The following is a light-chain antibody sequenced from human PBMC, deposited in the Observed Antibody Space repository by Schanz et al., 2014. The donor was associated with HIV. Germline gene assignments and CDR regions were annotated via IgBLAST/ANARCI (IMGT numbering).Light chain of an antibody. J-gene: IGLJ2*01. CDR3: QSYDSSLRASV. CDR2: GNT. Sequence: QSVLTQPPSVSGAPGQRVTISCTGSSSNIGAGYDVHWFQQLPGTAPKLLIYGNTNRPSGVPDRFSGSKSGSSVSLAITGLQAEDEADYYCQSYDSSLRASVFGGGTKATVL. CDR1: SSNIGAGYD. V-gene: IGLV1-40*01.